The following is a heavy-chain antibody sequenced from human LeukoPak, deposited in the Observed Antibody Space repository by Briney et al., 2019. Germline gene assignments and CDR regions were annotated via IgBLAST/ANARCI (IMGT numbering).Heavy chain of an antibody. V-gene: IGHV1-18*01. CDR3: AREGTSTDDY. Sequence: ASVKVSCKTSGYTFSNFGINWVRQAPGQGLERMGWISGNNDNPNYGQKFQGRFTVTTDSSTSTAYMELRNLRFDDTAVYYCAREGTSTDDYWGQGTLVTVSS. D-gene: IGHD2-2*01. CDR1: GYTFSNFG. CDR2: ISGNNDNP. J-gene: IGHJ4*02.